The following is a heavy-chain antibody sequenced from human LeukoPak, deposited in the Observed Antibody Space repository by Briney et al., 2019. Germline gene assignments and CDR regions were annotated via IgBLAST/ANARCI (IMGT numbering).Heavy chain of an antibody. CDR2: IIGSGGSA. CDR1: GFSFSSYA. V-gene: IGHV3-23*01. Sequence: GGSLRLSCAASGFSFSSYAMSWVRQAPGKGLEGVSTIIGSGGSAYYADSVKGQFTISRDNFKNTLYLQMNSLRVEDTAVYYCAKDLYDSSGYRLFDYWGQGALVTVSS. J-gene: IGHJ4*02. CDR3: AKDLYDSSGYRLFDY. D-gene: IGHD3-22*01.